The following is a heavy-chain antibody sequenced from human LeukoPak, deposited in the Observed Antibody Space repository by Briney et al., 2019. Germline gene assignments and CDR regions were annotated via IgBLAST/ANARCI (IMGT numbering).Heavy chain of an antibody. Sequence: SETLSLTCAVYGGSFSGYYWSWIRQPPEKGLEWIGEINHSGSTNCNPSLKSRVTISVDTSKNQFSLKLSSVTAADTAVYYCARGWITGSPFDYWGQGTLVTVSS. J-gene: IGHJ4*02. V-gene: IGHV4-34*01. CDR2: INHSGST. CDR1: GGSFSGYY. D-gene: IGHD1-20*01. CDR3: ARGWITGSPFDY.